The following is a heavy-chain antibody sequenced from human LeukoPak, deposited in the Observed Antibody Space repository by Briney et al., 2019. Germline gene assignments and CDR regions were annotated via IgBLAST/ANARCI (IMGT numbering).Heavy chain of an antibody. CDR2: INPNIGEA. Sequence: ASVKVSCKASGYTFTDYFIHRVRQAPGQGLEWMGWINPNIGEASYAQKFQDRVTMTRDRSINTAYMELSRLTSDDTAVYYCARMALDGGDSIGFDSWGQGTLVTVSS. CDR3: ARMALDGGDSIGFDS. V-gene: IGHV1-2*02. CDR1: GYTFTDYF. J-gene: IGHJ5*01. D-gene: IGHD2-21*02.